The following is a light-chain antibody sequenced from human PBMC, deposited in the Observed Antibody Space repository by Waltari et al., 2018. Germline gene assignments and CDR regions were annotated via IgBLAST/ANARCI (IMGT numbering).Light chain of an antibody. CDR1: GSAGGASDY. CDR2: DVT. J-gene: IGLJ2*01. Sequence: QSALTQTASVSGSPGQSITISCTGIGSAGGASDYVSWFQHLPGTAPQVIIYDVTNRPSGVSDRFSASKSANTASLTISGLQPEDEGHYYCASQTIDGVVIFGGGTKVTVL. CDR3: ASQTIDGVVI. V-gene: IGLV2-14*03.